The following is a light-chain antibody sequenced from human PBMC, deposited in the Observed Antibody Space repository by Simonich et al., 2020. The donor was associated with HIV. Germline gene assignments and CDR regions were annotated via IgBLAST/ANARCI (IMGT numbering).Light chain of an antibody. J-gene: IGLJ2*01. Sequence: QSALTQPPSGSPGQSDTISCTRTSSDVGGYNYVSWYQQTPGKAPNTWIYEVSKRPSGVPDRFSGSKSGNTASLTVSGLQAEDEADYYCSSYAGSNYVVFGGGTKLTVL. V-gene: IGLV2-8*01. CDR1: SSDVGGYNY. CDR3: SSYAGSNYVV. CDR2: EVS.